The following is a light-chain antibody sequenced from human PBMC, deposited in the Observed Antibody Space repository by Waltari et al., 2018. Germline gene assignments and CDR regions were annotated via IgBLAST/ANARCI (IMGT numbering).Light chain of an antibody. Sequence: EIVLTQSPSTLSLSPGERVTVPCRASQNISIYLAWYRQRSGQAPSLLIYDAVNRASGIPVRFSGSGSGTDFALTITKVEPEDFAVYYCQQRSKWPLTFGGGTHLEMK. CDR1: QNISIY. V-gene: IGKV3-11*01. CDR2: DAV. CDR3: QQRSKWPLT. J-gene: IGKJ4*01.